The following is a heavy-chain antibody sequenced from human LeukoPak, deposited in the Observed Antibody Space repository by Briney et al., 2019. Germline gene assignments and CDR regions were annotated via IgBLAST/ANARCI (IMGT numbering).Heavy chain of an antibody. CDR2: ISSSGSTI. V-gene: IGHV3-48*02. D-gene: IGHD2-21*02. CDR1: GFTFSSYS. J-gene: IGHJ4*02. CDR3: ARDIAVTAAAVDY. Sequence: GGSPRLSCAASGFTFSSYSMNWGRQAPGKGLGWVSYISSSGSTIYYADSVKGRLTISRDKATNSIYLQMNSLRDEDTAVYYCARDIAVTAAAVDYWGQGTLVTVSS.